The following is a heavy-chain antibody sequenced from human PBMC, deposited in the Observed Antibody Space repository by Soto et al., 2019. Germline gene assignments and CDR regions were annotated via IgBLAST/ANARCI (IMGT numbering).Heavy chain of an antibody. CDR2: IYPGDSDT. CDR3: ARPNCSGGSCYSGWDYYYYGMDV. CDR1: GYSFTSYW. J-gene: IGHJ6*02. Sequence: GESLKISCKGSGYSFTSYWIGWVRQMPGKGLERMGIIYPGDSDTRYSPSFQGQVTISADKSISTAYLQWSSLKASDTAMYYCARPNCSGGSCYSGWDYYYYGMDVWGQGTTVTVSS. D-gene: IGHD2-15*01. V-gene: IGHV5-51*01.